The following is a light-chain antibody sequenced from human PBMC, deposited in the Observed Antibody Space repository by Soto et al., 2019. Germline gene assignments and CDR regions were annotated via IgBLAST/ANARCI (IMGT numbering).Light chain of an antibody. V-gene: IGKV3-20*01. CDR3: QQYVTTPIT. CDR2: GAS. J-gene: IGKJ5*01. CDR1: QSVSSSY. Sequence: EIVLTQSPGTLSLSPGERATLSCRASQSVSSSYLAWYQQKPGQAPRLLIYGASSRATGIPDRFSGSGSGTEFTLTISRLEPEDFAVYYCQQYVTTPITFGQGTRLEIK.